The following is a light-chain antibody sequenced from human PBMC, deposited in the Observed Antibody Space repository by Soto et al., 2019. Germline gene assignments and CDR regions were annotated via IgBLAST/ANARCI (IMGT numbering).Light chain of an antibody. J-gene: IGKJ5*01. CDR1: QSVSSH. Sequence: EVVLTQSPATLSLSPGDRATLSCRASQSVSSHFAWYQQKSGQAPGLLIYDASKRATGIPARFSGSGSGTEFTLTISSLEPEDFAVDYCQQRSNWPTFGQGTRLEIK. CDR3: QQRSNWPT. CDR2: DAS. V-gene: IGKV3-11*01.